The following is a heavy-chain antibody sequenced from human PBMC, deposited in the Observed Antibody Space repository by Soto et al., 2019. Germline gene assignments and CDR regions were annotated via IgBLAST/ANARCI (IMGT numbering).Heavy chain of an antibody. CDR2: IYYSGST. V-gene: IGHV4-39*01. D-gene: IGHD3-16*01. Sequence: QLQLQESGPGLVKPSETLSLTCTVSGGSISSSSYYWGWIRQPPGKGLEWIGSIYYSGSTYYTPSLKSRVAVYVDPFKNQFSLKLSSVTVADPAVYYCARRTALHFYDYGAFDISGQGTMVTVSS. CDR3: ARRTALHFYDYGAFDI. J-gene: IGHJ3*02. CDR1: GGSISSSSYY.